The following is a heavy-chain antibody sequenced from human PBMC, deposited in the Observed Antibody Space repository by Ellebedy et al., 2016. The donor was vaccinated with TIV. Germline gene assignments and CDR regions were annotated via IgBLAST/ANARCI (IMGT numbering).Heavy chain of an antibody. J-gene: IGHJ4*02. CDR3: AREIRAYDS. CDR1: GGSINRSSYY. V-gene: IGHV4-39*07. Sequence: MPSETLSLTCTVSGGSINRSSYYWGWIRQPPGKGLEWIGKIYYSGNTYYNPSLKSRVTISVDTSKNQFSLQLSSVTPEDTAIYYCAREIRAYDSWGQGTLVTVSS. CDR2: IYYSGNT.